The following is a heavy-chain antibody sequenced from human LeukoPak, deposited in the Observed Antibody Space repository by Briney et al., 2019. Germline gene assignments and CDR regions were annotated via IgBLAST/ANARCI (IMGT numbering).Heavy chain of an antibody. V-gene: IGHV3-30*02. CDR1: GFTFSSYG. CDR2: IRYDGSNK. J-gene: IGHJ4*02. Sequence: GGSLRLSCAASGFTFSSYGMHWVRQAPGKGLEWVAFIRYDGSNKYYADSVKGRLTISRDNSKNTLYLQMNSLRAEDTAVYYCAKVAYDSSGYYYFDYWGQGTLVTVSS. D-gene: IGHD3-22*01. CDR3: AKVAYDSSGYYYFDY.